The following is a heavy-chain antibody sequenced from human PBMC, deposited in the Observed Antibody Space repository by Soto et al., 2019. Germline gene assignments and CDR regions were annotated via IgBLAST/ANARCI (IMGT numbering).Heavy chain of an antibody. Sequence: SETQPLTCAVYGGSCGGYCGTWIRQPPGTGLEWIGEINHSGSTNYNPALKSRVTISVDTSKNQFSLKLSSVTAADTAVYYCARHYGQEVFDYWGQGTLVTVSS. CDR3: ARHYGQEVFDY. J-gene: IGHJ4*02. D-gene: IGHD3-16*01. CDR1: GGSCGGYC. V-gene: IGHV4-34*01. CDR2: INHSGST.